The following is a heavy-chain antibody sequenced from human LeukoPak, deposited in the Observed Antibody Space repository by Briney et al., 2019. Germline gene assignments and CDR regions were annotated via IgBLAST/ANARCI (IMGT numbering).Heavy chain of an antibody. Sequence: GGSLSLSWAPSGFTCSRYWMGWVRQAPGEVLEWVANLMQDGSEKCYVVSVKGRFTISRDNAKNSMYLQMNSLRAGDTAVYYCARGCITMIVVVIAFDYWGQGTLVTVSS. V-gene: IGHV3-7*04. CDR3: ARGCITMIVVVIAFDY. CDR2: LMQDGSEK. D-gene: IGHD3-22*01. J-gene: IGHJ4*02. CDR1: GFTCSRYW.